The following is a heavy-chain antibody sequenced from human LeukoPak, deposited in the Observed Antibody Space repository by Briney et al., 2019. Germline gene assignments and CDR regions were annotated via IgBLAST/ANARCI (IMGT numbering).Heavy chain of an antibody. D-gene: IGHD6-19*01. V-gene: IGHV4-4*07. J-gene: IGHJ4*02. CDR2: IYTSGST. CDR1: GGSIISYY. CDR3: ARSVRAVAGTIDY. Sequence: SETLSPTCSVSGGSIISYYWSWIRQPAGKGLEWIGRIYTSGSTNYNPSLKSRVTMSVDTSKNQFSLKLSSVTAADTAVYYCARSVRAVAGTIDYWGQGTLVTVSS.